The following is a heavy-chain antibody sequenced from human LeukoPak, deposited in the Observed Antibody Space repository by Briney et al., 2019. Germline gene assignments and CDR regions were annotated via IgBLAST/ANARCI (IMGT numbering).Heavy chain of an antibody. V-gene: IGHV3-9*01. CDR1: GFIFSSYS. D-gene: IGHD3-22*01. CDR2: ISWNSGSI. CDR3: AKDAYDSSGYRFDY. Sequence: GGSLRLSCAASGFIFSSYSMNWVRQAPGKGLEWVSGISWNSGSIGYADSVKGRFTISRDNAKNSLYLQMNSLRAEDTALYYCAKDAYDSSGYRFDYWGQGTLVTVSS. J-gene: IGHJ4*02.